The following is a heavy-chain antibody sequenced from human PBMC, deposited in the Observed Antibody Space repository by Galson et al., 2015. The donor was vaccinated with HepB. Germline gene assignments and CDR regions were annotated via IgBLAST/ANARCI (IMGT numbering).Heavy chain of an antibody. Sequence: SLRLSCAASGFTVSYNYMNWVRQSPGKGLEWVSGIYSDGSTYYADSVKGRFIISRDNSRNTMYIQMNSLRAEDTAVYYCASDTRYGSGSYYSPYFDYWGQGTLVTVAS. CDR3: ASDTRYGSGSYYSPYFDY. J-gene: IGHJ4*02. CDR1: GFTVSYNY. D-gene: IGHD3-10*01. V-gene: IGHV3-53*01. CDR2: IYSDGST.